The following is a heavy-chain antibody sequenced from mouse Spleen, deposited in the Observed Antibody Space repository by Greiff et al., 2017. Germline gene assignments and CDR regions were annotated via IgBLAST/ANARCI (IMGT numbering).Heavy chain of an antibody. CDR3: ARDYGSSYWYFDV. CDR1: GFTFSSYG. CDR2: ISSGGSYT. D-gene: IGHD1-1*01. V-gene: IGHV5-6*01. J-gene: IGHJ1*03. Sequence: VQLQQSGGDLVKPGGSLKLSCAASGFTFSSYGMSWVRQTPDKRLEWVATISSGGSYTYYPASVKGRFTISRDNAKNTLYLQMSSLKSEDTAMYYCARDYGSSYWYFDVWGTGTTVTVSS.